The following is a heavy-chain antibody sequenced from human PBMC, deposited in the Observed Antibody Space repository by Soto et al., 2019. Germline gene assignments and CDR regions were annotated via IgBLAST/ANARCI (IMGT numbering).Heavy chain of an antibody. CDR1: GYTFTSYG. J-gene: IGHJ3*01. Sequence: ASVKVSCKASGYTFTSYGVTWVRQAPGQGLEWMAWISADKEYTNYAQKFQGRVTMNTDTSTSTAYMELWSLRSDDTAVYYCASELSMLRGDADAYDLWGQGTMVTGSS. D-gene: IGHD2-21*01. CDR3: ASELSMLRGDADAYDL. CDR2: ISADKEYT. V-gene: IGHV1-18*01.